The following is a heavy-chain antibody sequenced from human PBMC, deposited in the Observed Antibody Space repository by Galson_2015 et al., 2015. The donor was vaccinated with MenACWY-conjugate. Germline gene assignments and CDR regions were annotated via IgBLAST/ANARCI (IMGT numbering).Heavy chain of an antibody. CDR1: GFTFSSYA. Sequence: SLRLSCAASGFTFSSYAMSWVRQAPGKGLEWVSAISGSGGGTYYADSVKGRFTISRDNSKNTLYLQMNSLRAEGTAVYYCAKAPLTYCSGGSCCLDFWGQGTLVTVSS. D-gene: IGHD2-15*01. CDR2: ISGSGGGT. V-gene: IGHV3-23*01. J-gene: IGHJ4*02. CDR3: AKAPLTYCSGGSCCLDF.